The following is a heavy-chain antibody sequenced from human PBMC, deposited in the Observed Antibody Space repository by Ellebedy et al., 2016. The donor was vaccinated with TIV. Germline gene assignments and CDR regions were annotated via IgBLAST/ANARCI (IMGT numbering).Heavy chain of an antibody. CDR1: GGSINGFY. CDR3: ARLNGRWLVDY. CDR2: IHYTGST. J-gene: IGHJ4*02. Sequence: MPSETLSLTCTVSGGSINGFYWNWIRQSPGKGLEWMGYIHYTGSTNYTPSLRSRVSISLDKSKSQFSLTVTSLTSEDTAVYYCARLNGRWLVDYWGQGSLVTVSS. V-gene: IGHV4-59*01. D-gene: IGHD5-24*01.